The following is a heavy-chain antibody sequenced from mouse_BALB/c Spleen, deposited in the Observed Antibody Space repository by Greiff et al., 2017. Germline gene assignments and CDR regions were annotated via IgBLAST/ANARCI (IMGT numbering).Heavy chain of an antibody. J-gene: IGHJ3*01. CDR2: INPYNGAT. Sequence: VQLKQSGPELVKPGASVKISCKASGYSFTGYYMHWVKQSHVKSLEWIGRINPYNGATSYNQNFKDKASLTVDKSSSTAYMELHSLTSEDSAVYYCARGVYDGYSVFAYWGQGTLVTVSA. V-gene: IGHV1-31*01. D-gene: IGHD2-3*01. CDR1: GYSFTGYY. CDR3: ARGVYDGYSVFAY.